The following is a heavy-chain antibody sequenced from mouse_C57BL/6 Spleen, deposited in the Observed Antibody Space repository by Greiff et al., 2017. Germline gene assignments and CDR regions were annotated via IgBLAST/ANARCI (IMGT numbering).Heavy chain of an antibody. V-gene: IGHV1-39*01. CDR1: GYSFTDYN. Sequence: LVESGPELVKPGASVQISCKASGYSFTDYNLNWVKQSNGKSLEWIGVINPNYGTTSYNQKFKGKATLTVDQSSSTAYMQLNSLTSEDSAVYYCARGGTTVGARDWFAYWGQGTLVTVSA. D-gene: IGHD1-1*01. CDR3: ARGGTTVGARDWFAY. J-gene: IGHJ3*01. CDR2: INPNYGTT.